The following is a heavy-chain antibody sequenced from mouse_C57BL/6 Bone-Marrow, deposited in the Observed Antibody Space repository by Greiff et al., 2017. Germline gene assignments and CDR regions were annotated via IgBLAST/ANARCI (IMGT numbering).Heavy chain of an antibody. V-gene: IGHV1-72*01. J-gene: IGHJ4*01. CDR2: IDPNSGGT. Sequence: QVQLQQPGAELVKPGASVKLSCKASGYTFTSYWMHWVKQRPGRGLEWIGRIDPNSGGTKDNEKFKSKATLTVDKPSSTAYMQLSSLTSEDSAVYYCARGSNFNYYAMDYWGQGTSVTVSS. CDR3: ARGSNFNYYAMDY. D-gene: IGHD2-5*01. CDR1: GYTFTSYW.